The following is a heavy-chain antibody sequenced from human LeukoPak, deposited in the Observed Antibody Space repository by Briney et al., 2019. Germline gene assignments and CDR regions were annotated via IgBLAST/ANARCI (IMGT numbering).Heavy chain of an antibody. CDR3: AKTYYSSSGNY. V-gene: IGHV3-74*01. J-gene: IGHJ4*02. CDR1: GFTLSSYW. D-gene: IGHD3-10*01. CDR2: INSDGSST. Sequence: PGGSLRLSCAASGFTLSSYWMHWVRQAPGKGLVWVSRINSDGSSTSYADSVKGRFTISRENAKNTLYLQMNSLRAEDTAVYYCAKTYYSSSGNYWGQGTLVPVSS.